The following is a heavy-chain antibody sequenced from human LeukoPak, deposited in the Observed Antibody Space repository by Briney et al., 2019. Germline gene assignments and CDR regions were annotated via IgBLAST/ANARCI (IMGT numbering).Heavy chain of an antibody. CDR2: IYYSGST. D-gene: IGHD3-3*01. CDR1: GGSVSSGSYY. CDR3: ARVTRFAFDI. J-gene: IGHJ3*02. Sequence: SETLSLTCTVSGGSVSSGSYYWSWIRQPPGKGLEWIGYIYYSGSTNCNPSLKSRVTISVDTSKNQFSLKLSSVTAADTAVYYCARVTRFAFDIWGQGTMVTVSS. V-gene: IGHV4-61*01.